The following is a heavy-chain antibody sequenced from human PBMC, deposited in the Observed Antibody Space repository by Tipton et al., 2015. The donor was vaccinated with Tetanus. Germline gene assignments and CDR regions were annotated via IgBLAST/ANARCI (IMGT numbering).Heavy chain of an antibody. J-gene: IGHJ3*02. CDR2: IYYSGST. CDR1: GGSINPYY. CDR3: ARLSSSANDAHAFDI. D-gene: IGHD3-22*01. Sequence: TLSLTCTVSGGSINPYYWSWVRQPPGKGLEWIGSIYYSGSTYYNPSLRSRVTLSVDTSNTQFSLRVTSVTAADTAVYYCARLSSSANDAHAFDIWGQGTMVTVSS. V-gene: IGHV4-39*01.